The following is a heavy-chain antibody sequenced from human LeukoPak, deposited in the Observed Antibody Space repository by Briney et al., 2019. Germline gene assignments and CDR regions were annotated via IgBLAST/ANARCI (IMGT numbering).Heavy chain of an antibody. V-gene: IGHV5-51*01. Sequence: GESLKISCKGSGYSFTSYWIGWGRPMPGKGLEWMGIIYPCHSDTRYSPSIQGQVTISADKSISTAYQQWSSLRASDTAMYYCARPRYCSGGSCYPPLYYFDYWGQRTLVTVSS. CDR3: ARPRYCSGGSCYPPLYYFDY. CDR1: GYSFTSYW. J-gene: IGHJ4*02. D-gene: IGHD2-15*01. CDR2: IYPCHSDT.